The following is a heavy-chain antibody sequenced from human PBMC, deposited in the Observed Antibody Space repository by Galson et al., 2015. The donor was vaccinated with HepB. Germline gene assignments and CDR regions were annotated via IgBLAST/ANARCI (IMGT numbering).Heavy chain of an antibody. CDR1: GFTFGDYA. Sequence: SLRLSCAASGFTFGDYAMSWFRQAPGKGLEWVGFIRSKAYGGTTEYAASVKGRFTISRDDSKSIAYLQMNSLKTEDTAVYYCTSPSPSTYYYDSSGPPKHWGQGTLVTVSS. CDR2: IRSKAYGGTT. V-gene: IGHV3-49*03. CDR3: TSPSPSTYYYDSSGPPKH. D-gene: IGHD3-22*01. J-gene: IGHJ1*01.